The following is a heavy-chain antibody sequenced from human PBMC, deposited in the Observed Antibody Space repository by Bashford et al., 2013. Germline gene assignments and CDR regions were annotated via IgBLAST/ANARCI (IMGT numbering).Heavy chain of an antibody. J-gene: IGHJ4*02. D-gene: IGHD4-11*01. V-gene: IGHV3-33*06. Sequence: VRQAPGKGLEWVAVIWYDGSNKYYADSVKGRFTISRDNSKNTLYLQMNSLRAEDTAVYYCAKTLTYDYNNYLRPVDDWGQGTLVTVSS. CDR3: AKTLTYDYNNYLRPVDD. CDR2: IWYDGSNK.